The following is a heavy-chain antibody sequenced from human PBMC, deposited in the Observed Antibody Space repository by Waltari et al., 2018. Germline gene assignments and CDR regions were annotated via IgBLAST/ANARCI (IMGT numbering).Heavy chain of an antibody. V-gene: IGHV3-33*06. Sequence: QVQLVESGGGVVQPGRSLRISCAASGFTFRSYGRPWVRQAPGKGLEWVAVVLYDGTNKYYADSVKCRFTISRDNSKNTLNLQMNSLRVEDTAVYYCAKGRSYDSSGYYYGDWGQGTLVTVSS. CDR2: VLYDGTNK. CDR3: AKGRSYDSSGYYYGD. J-gene: IGHJ4*02. D-gene: IGHD3-22*01. CDR1: GFTFRSYG.